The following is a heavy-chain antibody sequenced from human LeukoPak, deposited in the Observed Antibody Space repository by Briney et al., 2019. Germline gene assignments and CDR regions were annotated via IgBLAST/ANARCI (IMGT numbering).Heavy chain of an antibody. CDR3: ARILTGGSYYGDY. Sequence: GRSLRLSCAASGFTFSSYGMHWVRQAPGKGLEWVAVISYDGSNKYYADSVKGRFTISRDNSKNTLYLQMNSLRAEDTAVYYCARILTGGSYYGDYWGQGTLVTVSS. CDR2: ISYDGSNK. J-gene: IGHJ4*02. CDR1: GFTFSSYG. V-gene: IGHV3-30*03. D-gene: IGHD1-26*01.